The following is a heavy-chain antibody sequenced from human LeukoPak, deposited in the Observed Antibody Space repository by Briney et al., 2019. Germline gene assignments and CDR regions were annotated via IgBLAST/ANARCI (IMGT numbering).Heavy chain of an antibody. CDR3: ARSSSSTLWWFDH. V-gene: IGHV4-59*01. D-gene: IGHD6-13*01. CDR2: IYYSGST. CDR1: GGPICSYH. J-gene: IGHJ5*02. Sequence: SETLSLTCTVSGGPICSYHWSWIRQPPGKGLEGIGYIYYSGSTNYNPSLKSRVTIIVDTYKNQFSLKLSSVTAVDTAVYFCARSSSSTLWWFDHWGQGILVTVSS.